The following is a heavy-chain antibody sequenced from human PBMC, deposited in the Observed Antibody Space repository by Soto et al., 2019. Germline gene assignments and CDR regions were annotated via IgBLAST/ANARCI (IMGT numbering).Heavy chain of an antibody. J-gene: IGHJ6*02. D-gene: IGHD4-4*01. Sequence: PSETLSLTCAVSGGSISSGGYSWSWIRQPPGKGLEWIGYIYQSGSTYYNPSLKSRVTISVDRSRNQYSLKLSSVTAADTAVYFCATQSYSNSGAYYYYAMDVWGQGTTVTVSS. CDR1: GGSISSGGYS. CDR2: IYQSGST. CDR3: ATQSYSNSGAYYYYAMDV. V-gene: IGHV4-30-2*01.